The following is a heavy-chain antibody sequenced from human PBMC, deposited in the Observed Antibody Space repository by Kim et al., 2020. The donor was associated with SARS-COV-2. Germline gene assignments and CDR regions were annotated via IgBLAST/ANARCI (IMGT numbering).Heavy chain of an antibody. D-gene: IGHD3-9*01. Sequence: ASVKVSCKASGYTFTSYGISWVRQAPGQGLEWMGWISAYNGNTNYAQKLQGRVTMTTDTSTSTAYMELRSLRSDDTAVYYCARAWYDILTGYYYYYYGMDVWGQGTTVTVSS. CDR1: GYTFTSYG. CDR3: ARAWYDILTGYYYYYYGMDV. CDR2: ISAYNGNT. V-gene: IGHV1-18*01. J-gene: IGHJ6*02.